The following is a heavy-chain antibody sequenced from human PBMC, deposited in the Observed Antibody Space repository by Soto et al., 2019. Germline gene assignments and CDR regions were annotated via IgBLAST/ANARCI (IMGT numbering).Heavy chain of an antibody. CDR1: GFTFSSYW. Sequence: PVGSIRLSCAVSGFTFSSYWMSWVRQAPGKGLEWVANIKQDGSEKYYVDSVKGRFTISSDNAKNSLYLQMNSLRAEDTAVYYCARGGLWSIAPAGTNWFDPWGQGTLVTVSS. CDR2: IKQDGSEK. V-gene: IGHV3-7*03. J-gene: IGHJ5*02. D-gene: IGHD6-13*01. CDR3: ARGGLWSIAPAGTNWFDP.